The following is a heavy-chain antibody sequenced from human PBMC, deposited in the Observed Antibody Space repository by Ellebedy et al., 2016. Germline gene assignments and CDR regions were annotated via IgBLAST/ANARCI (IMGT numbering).Heavy chain of an antibody. V-gene: IGHV4-31*03. CDR2: IYYSGST. Sequence: LRLSXSVSGGSMSSEGYYWTWIRQHPEKGLEWIGYIYYSGSTPYNPSLNSRLTISVDTSNNLFSLRLNSVTAADTAVYYCARGGRGYLGYDPLYYMDVWGTGTTVTVSS. CDR1: GGSMSSEGYY. D-gene: IGHD5-12*01. J-gene: IGHJ6*03. CDR3: ARGGRGYLGYDPLYYMDV.